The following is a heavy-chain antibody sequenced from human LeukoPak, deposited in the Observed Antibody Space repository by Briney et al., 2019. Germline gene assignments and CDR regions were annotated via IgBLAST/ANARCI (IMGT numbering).Heavy chain of an antibody. CDR3: TRDTGTTGEVKFDP. CDR2: IYTSGST. J-gene: IGHJ5*02. D-gene: IGHD4-17*01. CDR1: GNSFGDYY. Sequence: SETLSLTRTVSGNSFGDYYWSWIRQPAGKGLEGIGRIYTSGSTTDNPSLRSRVTMSVDTSKSHFSLNLMSVTAADTAVYYCTRDTGTTGEVKFDPWGQGTLVTVSS. V-gene: IGHV4-4*07.